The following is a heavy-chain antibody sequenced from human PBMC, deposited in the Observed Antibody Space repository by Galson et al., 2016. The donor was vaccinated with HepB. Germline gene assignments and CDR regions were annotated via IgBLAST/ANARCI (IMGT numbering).Heavy chain of an antibody. D-gene: IGHD6-13*01. J-gene: IGHJ5*02. CDR2: ISASGTDT. CDR1: GFTFGNYP. Sequence: SLRLSCAASGFTFGNYPMMWVRQTSEKGLEWLSRISASGTDTHHADSVKGRFTISRDNAKNTLYLQMNSLRAEDTAVYYCASSVAAAGNWFDPWGQGTLVTVSS. V-gene: IGHV3-23*01. CDR3: ASSVAAAGNWFDP.